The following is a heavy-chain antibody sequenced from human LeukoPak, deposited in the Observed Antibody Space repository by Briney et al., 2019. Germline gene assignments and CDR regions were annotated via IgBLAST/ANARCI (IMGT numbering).Heavy chain of an antibody. CDR2: IYYSGST. V-gene: IGHV4-59*08. Sequence: SETLSLTCTVSGGSISRYYWSWIRPPPGKGLEWIGYIYYSGSTNYNPSVKSRVTISLDTSKNQFSLKLTSVTAADTALYYCARHGGSGSYEGYFDHWGQGTLVTVSS. CDR3: ARHGGSGSYEGYFDH. J-gene: IGHJ4*02. CDR1: GGSISRYY. D-gene: IGHD1-26*01.